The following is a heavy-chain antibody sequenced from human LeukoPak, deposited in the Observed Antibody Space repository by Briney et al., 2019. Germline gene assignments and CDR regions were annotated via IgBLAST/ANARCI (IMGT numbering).Heavy chain of an antibody. CDR1: GFTFSSYE. V-gene: IGHV3-48*03. CDR3: AGYSSSWYFSNPNY. D-gene: IGHD6-13*01. J-gene: IGHJ4*02. Sequence: GSLRLSCAASGFTFSSYEMNWVRQAPGKGLEWVSYISSSGSTIYYADSVKGRFTISRDNAKNSLYLQMNSLRAEDTAVYYCAGYSSSWYFSNPNYWGQGTLVTVPS. CDR2: ISSSGSTI.